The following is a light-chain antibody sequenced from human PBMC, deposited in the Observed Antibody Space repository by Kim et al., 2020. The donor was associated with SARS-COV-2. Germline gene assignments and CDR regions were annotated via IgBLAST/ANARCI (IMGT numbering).Light chain of an antibody. CDR3: QSADSSGTWV. CDR1: ALPKQY. J-gene: IGLJ3*02. CDR2: KDS. V-gene: IGLV3-25*03. Sequence: VSPGQTARNTCSGDALPKQYAYWYQQKPGQAPVLVIYKDSERPAGIPERFSGSSSGTTVTLTISGVQAGDEADYYCQSADSSGTWVFGGGTQLTVL.